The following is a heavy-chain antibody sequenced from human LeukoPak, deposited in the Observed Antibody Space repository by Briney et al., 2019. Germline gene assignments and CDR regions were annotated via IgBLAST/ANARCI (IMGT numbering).Heavy chain of an antibody. D-gene: IGHD3-16*01. CDR1: GFTFSDYE. CDR2: IKSKTEGGTT. J-gene: IGHJ4*02. V-gene: IGHV3-15*01. CDR3: TTVESVITFGAEDY. Sequence: NPGGPLRLSCAASGFTFSDYEMNWVRQAPGKGLEWVGRIKSKTEGGTTDYAAPVEGRFTISRDDSKNTLYLQMNSLKTEDTAVYYCTTVESVITFGAEDYWGQGTLVTVSS.